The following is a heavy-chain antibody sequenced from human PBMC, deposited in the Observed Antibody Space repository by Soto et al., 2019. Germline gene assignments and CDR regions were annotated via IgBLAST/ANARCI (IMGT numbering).Heavy chain of an antibody. CDR3: AKASGKYDTSGYYYDY. CDR1: GFTFSTYG. D-gene: IGHD3-22*01. V-gene: IGHV3-30*18. J-gene: IGHJ4*02. Sequence: GGSLRLSCAASGFTFSTYGMHWVRQAPGKGLEWVTFISYDVTYKYYADSVKGRFTISRDNSKNTLYLQMDSLRPEDTAVYYCAKASGKYDTSGYYYDYWGQGTLVTVSS. CDR2: ISYDVTYK.